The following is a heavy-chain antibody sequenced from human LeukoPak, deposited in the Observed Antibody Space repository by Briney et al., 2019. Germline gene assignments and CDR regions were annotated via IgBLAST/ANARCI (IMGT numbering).Heavy chain of an antibody. CDR1: GGSISSGGYY. CDR2: IYYSGST. V-gene: IGHV4-31*03. Sequence: SQTLSLTCTVSGGSISSGGYYWSWIRQHPGKGLEWNGYIYYSGSTYYNPSLKSRVTISVDTSKNQFSLKLSSVTAADTAVYYCARGKRWLPTFFDYWGQGTLVTVSS. D-gene: IGHD5-24*01. J-gene: IGHJ4*02. CDR3: ARGKRWLPTFFDY.